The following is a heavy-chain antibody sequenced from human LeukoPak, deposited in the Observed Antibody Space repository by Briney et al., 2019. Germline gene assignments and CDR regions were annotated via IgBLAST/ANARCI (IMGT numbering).Heavy chain of an antibody. CDR2: INPNSGGT. CDR1: GYTFTGYY. V-gene: IGHV1-2*02. Sequence: ASVKVSCKASGYTFTGYYMHWVRQAPGQGLEWMGWINPNSGGTNYAQKFQGRVTMTRDTFISTAYMELSRLRSDDTAVYYCARVTVAAAVGIDYWGQGTLVTVSS. D-gene: IGHD6-13*01. CDR3: ARVTVAAAVGIDY. J-gene: IGHJ4*02.